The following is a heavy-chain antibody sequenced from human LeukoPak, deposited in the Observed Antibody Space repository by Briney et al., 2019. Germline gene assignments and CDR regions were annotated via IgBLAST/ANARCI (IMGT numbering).Heavy chain of an antibody. J-gene: IGHJ4*02. Sequence: PGGSLRLSCAASGFAFSSYWMHWVRQAPGKGLVWVSRINSDGSSTSYADSVKGRFTISRDNAKNTLYLQMNSLRAEDTAVYYCARDQLVGATTSGFDYWGQGTLVTVSS. D-gene: IGHD1-26*01. CDR2: INSDGSST. CDR1: GFAFSSYW. CDR3: ARDQLVGATTSGFDY. V-gene: IGHV3-74*01.